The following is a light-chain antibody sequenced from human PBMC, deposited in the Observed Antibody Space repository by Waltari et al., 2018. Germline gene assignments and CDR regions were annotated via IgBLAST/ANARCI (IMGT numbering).Light chain of an antibody. CDR2: GTS. J-gene: IGKJ3*01. CDR3: QQAKSFPIT. CDR1: QHIGNR. Sequence: IQMTQSPSSVPASIGDRVTITCRASQHIGNRLAWYQQTPGKAPNLLIYGTSSLQTGGPSRFSGSGSGTEFTLTISSLQPEDFATDYCQQAKSFPITFGPGTKVDIK. V-gene: IGKV1-12*01.